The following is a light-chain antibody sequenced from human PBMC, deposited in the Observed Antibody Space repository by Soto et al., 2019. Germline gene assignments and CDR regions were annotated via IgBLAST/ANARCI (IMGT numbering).Light chain of an antibody. CDR3: QTGGTGIL. V-gene: IGLV4-69*01. CDR2: LNSDGSH. Sequence: QSVLTQSPSASASLGASVKLTCTRSSGHSSYAIAWHQQQPEKGPRYLMKLNSDGSHSKGGGIPDRFSGSSSGAERYLTISSLQSEDEADYYCQTGGTGILFGGGTKLTVL. CDR1: SGHSSYA. J-gene: IGLJ2*01.